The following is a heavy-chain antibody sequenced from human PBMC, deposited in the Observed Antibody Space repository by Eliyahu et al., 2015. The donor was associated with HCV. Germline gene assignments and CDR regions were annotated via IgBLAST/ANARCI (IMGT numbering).Heavy chain of an antibody. Sequence: QVQLVQSGAEVKKPGASVXVSCKASGYTFTXYYMHWVRQAPGQGLEWMGIINPSGGSTSYAQKFQGRVTMTRDTSTSTVYMELSSLRSEDTAVYYCARASHDSSGTRGPGYFDYWGQGTLVTVSS. J-gene: IGHJ4*02. D-gene: IGHD3-22*01. CDR1: GYTFTXYY. CDR3: ARASHDSSGTRGPGYFDY. V-gene: IGHV1-46*03. CDR2: INPSGGST.